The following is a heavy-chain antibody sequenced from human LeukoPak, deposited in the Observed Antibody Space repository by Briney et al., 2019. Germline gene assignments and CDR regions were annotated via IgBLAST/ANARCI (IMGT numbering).Heavy chain of an antibody. Sequence: ASVKVSCKASGGTFSSYAISWVRQAPGQGLEWMGGIIPIFGTANYAQKFQGRVTITADKSTSTAYMELSSLRSEDTAVYYCAKVSPHYYGSGSYYLNPFDPWGQGTLVTVSS. CDR3: AKVSPHYYGSGSYYLNPFDP. V-gene: IGHV1-69*06. CDR2: IIPIFGTA. CDR1: GGTFSSYA. D-gene: IGHD3-10*01. J-gene: IGHJ5*02.